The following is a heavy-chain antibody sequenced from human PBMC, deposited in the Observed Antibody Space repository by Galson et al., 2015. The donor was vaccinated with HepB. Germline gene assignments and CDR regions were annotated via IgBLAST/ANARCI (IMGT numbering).Heavy chain of an antibody. D-gene: IGHD1-26*01. CDR3: ARAGVGATPCIDY. J-gene: IGHJ4*02. CDR2: ISSSSTI. CDR1: GFTFSSYS. Sequence: SLRLSCAASGFTFSSYSMNWVRQAPGKGLEWVSYISSSSTIYYADSVKGRFTISRDNAKNSLYLQMNSLRAEDTAVYYCARAGVGATPCIDYWGQGTLVTVSS. V-gene: IGHV3-48*01.